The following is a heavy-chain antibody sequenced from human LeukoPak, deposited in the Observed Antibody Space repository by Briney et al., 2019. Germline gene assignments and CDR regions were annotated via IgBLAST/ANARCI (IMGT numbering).Heavy chain of an antibody. Sequence: SENLSLTCTVSGGSISSSSYYWGWIRQPPGKGLEWIGSIYYSGSTYYNPSLKSRVTISVDTSKNQFSLKLSSVTAADTAVYYCARARLEIPRGVHFDCWGQETLVTVSS. CDR2: IYYSGST. J-gene: IGHJ4*02. CDR3: ARARLEIPRGVHFDC. CDR1: GGSISSSSYY. D-gene: IGHD3-16*01. V-gene: IGHV4-39*01.